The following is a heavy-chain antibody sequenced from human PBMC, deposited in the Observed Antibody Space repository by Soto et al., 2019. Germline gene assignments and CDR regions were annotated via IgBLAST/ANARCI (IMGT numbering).Heavy chain of an antibody. J-gene: IGHJ4*02. CDR1: GYTFTSYG. V-gene: IGHV1-18*01. Sequence: GASVKVSCKSSGYTFTSYGITWVRQAPGQGLEWMGWISAYNGNTNYAQKFQGRVTMTTDTSTSTAYMELRSLGSDDTAVYYCASGWFGEFVYQFDYWGQGTLVTVS. D-gene: IGHD3-10*01. CDR2: ISAYNGNT. CDR3: ASGWFGEFVYQFDY.